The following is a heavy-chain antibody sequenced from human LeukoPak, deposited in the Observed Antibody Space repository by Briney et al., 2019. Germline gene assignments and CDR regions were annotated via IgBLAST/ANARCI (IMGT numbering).Heavy chain of an antibody. CDR2: IRYDGSNK. Sequence: GGSLRLSCAASGFTFSSYGMHWVRQAPGKGLEWVAFIRYDGSNKYYADSVKGRFTISRDNSKNTLYLQMNSLRAEDTAVYYCARDRILDDFWSGYYMGGAFDIWGQGTMVTVSS. V-gene: IGHV3-30*02. J-gene: IGHJ3*02. CDR3: ARDRILDDFWSGYYMGGAFDI. D-gene: IGHD3-3*01. CDR1: GFTFSSYG.